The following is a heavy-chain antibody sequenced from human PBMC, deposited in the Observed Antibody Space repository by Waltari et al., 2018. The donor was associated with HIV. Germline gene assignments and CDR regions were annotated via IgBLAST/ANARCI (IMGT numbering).Heavy chain of an antibody. D-gene: IGHD3-22*01. CDR1: GGTFSSYA. CDR3: ARDPDYYDRAYGMDV. CDR2: IIPIFGTA. V-gene: IGHV1-69*01. J-gene: IGHJ6*02. Sequence: QVQLVQSGAEGKKPGSSVKVYCKASGGTFSSYAISWVRQAPGQGLEWMGGIIPIFGTANYAQKFQGRVTITADESTSTAYMELSSLRSEDTAVYYCARDPDYYDRAYGMDVWGQGTTVTVSS.